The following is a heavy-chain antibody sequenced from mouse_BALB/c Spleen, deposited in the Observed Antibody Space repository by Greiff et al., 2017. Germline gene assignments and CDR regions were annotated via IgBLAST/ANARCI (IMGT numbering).Heavy chain of an antibody. Sequence: VHVKQSGAELVKPGASVKLSCTASGFNIKDTYMHWVKQRPEQGLEWIGRIDPANGNTKYDPKFQGKATITADTSSNTAYLQLSSLTSEDTAVYYCARDGGYGNYDFDYWGQGTTLTVSS. CDR3: ARDGGYGNYDFDY. J-gene: IGHJ2*01. D-gene: IGHD2-10*02. CDR2: IDPANGNT. CDR1: GFNIKDTY. V-gene: IGHV14-3*02.